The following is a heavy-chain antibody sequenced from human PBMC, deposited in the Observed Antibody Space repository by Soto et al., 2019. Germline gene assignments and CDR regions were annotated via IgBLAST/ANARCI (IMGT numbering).Heavy chain of an antibody. CDR3: AKSTSSGSYCPVFF. CDR2: LSGSGSTI. J-gene: IGHJ4*02. Sequence: GGSLRLSCSASGFSFSDYYMTWVRQAPGKGLEWITYLSGSGSTIYYADSVKGRFTISMDNARNSVHLQIRDLSVGDTDLYFCAKSTSSGSYCPVFFWGQVTLVTASS. V-gene: IGHV3-11*01. D-gene: IGHD3-22*01. CDR1: GFSFSDYY.